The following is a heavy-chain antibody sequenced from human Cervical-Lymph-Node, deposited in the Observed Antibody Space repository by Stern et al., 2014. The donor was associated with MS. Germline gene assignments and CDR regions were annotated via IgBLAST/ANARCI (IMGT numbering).Heavy chain of an antibody. Sequence: MQLEESGGGVVQPSRSLRLSCVASGLTFSTSVMHWVRQAPGKGLEWVAVVWNDESKEHFTESVKGRFSTSRDTAKNPLHLQMSSLRAEDTAVYFCATSTASEAFDIWGQGKLVTVSS. V-gene: IGHV3-33*01. CDR1: GLTFSTSV. CDR2: VWNDESKE. CDR3: ATSTASEAFDI. J-gene: IGHJ3*02. D-gene: IGHD2/OR15-2a*01.